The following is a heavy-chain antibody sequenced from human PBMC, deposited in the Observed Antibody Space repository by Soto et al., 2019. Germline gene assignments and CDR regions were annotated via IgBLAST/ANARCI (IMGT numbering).Heavy chain of an antibody. CDR3: TRARLVWSGYPRVGWFDP. D-gene: IGHD3-3*01. CDR1: DFPFGDLV. Sequence: GGPLGPPIPLLDFPFGDLVWTCFRKAPGKGLGGVGFIRSKAYGGTTEYAASVKGRFTISRDDSKSIAYLQMNSLKTEDTAVYYCTRARLVWSGYPRVGWFDPWGQGTLVTVFS. J-gene: IGHJ5*02. CDR2: IRSKAYGGTT. V-gene: IGHV3-49*03.